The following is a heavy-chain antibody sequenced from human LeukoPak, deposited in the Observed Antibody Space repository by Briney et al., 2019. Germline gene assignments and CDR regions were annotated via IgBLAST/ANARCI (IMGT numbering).Heavy chain of an antibody. CDR2: ISSTSGDI. V-gene: IGHV3-21*01. CDR3: ARRGGDSPGNQGAFDY. CDR1: GFTFNIYT. Sequence: GGSLRLSCAASGFTFNIYTINWVRQAPGKGLELVSSISSTSGDIHYTDSVKGRFNIFRDNTKNSLYLQMDSLRAEDTAVYYCARRGGDSPGNQGAFDYWGQGTLVTVSS. J-gene: IGHJ4*02. D-gene: IGHD3-22*01.